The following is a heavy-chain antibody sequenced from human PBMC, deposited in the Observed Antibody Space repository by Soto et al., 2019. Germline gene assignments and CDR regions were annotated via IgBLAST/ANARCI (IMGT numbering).Heavy chain of an antibody. D-gene: IGHD3-16*01. CDR1: GFIFNNYA. V-gene: IGHV3-23*01. CDR2: ISGSGGST. CDR3: TKEGPYIKTWSTAGYSQH. Sequence: PGGSLRLSCAASGFIFNNYAMNWVRQAPGKGLEWVSHISGSGGSTDYADSVKGRFTISKDNSEYTLYLQMNRLRAEDTALYYCTKEGPYIKTWSTAGYSQHWGQGTLVTVSS. J-gene: IGHJ1*01.